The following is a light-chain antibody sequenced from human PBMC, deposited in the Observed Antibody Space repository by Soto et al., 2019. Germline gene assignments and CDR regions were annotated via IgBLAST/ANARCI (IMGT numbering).Light chain of an antibody. Sequence: DIQMTQSPSTLSASVGDRVTITCRASQSISSWLAWYQQKPGKAPKLLIYDASNLESGVPSRFSGSGSGTEFTLTSSSLQPDDFATYYCQQYNSYSAYAFGQGTKLEFK. CDR1: QSISSW. CDR2: DAS. V-gene: IGKV1-5*01. CDR3: QQYNSYSAYA. J-gene: IGKJ2*01.